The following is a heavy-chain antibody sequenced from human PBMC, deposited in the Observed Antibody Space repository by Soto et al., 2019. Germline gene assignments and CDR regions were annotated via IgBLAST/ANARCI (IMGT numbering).Heavy chain of an antibody. CDR2: IYWNDDK. V-gene: IGHV2-5*01. Sequence: QITLKESGPTLVKPTQTLTLTCTFSGFSLSTSGLGVGRIRQPPGKALEWLALIYWNDDKRYSPSLKNRLTITRDTSKNQVVLTVTNMDPVDTATYYCARRDTPPTGPYFDSWGQGTLVTVSS. J-gene: IGHJ4*02. CDR1: GFSLSTSGLG. CDR3: ARRDTPPTGPYFDS. D-gene: IGHD2-15*01.